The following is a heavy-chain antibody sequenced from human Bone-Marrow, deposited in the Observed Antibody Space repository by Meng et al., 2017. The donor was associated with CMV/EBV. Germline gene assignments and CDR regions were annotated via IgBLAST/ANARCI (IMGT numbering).Heavy chain of an antibody. CDR3: ARDSKNRVFLGAPGQGPRFYYGMDV. D-gene: IGHD1-26*01. V-gene: IGHV1-46*02. CDR1: GYTFHSYY. J-gene: IGHJ6*02. CDR2: INPSGGST. Sequence: ASVKVCKASGYTFHSYYMHWVRQAPGQGLEWMGIINPSGGSTSHAQKFQGRVTMTRDTSTSTVYMELGSLRSEDTAVYYCARDSKNRVFLGAPGQGPRFYYGMDVWGQGTTVTVSS.